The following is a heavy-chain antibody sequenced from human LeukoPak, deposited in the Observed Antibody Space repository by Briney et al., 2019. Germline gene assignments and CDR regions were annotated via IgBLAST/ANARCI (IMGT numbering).Heavy chain of an antibody. V-gene: IGHV1-18*01. CDR1: GGILSGYG. CDR2: INAYNDDT. CDR3: AKTYTSSGSFDI. J-gene: IGHJ3*02. Sequence: ASVKVSCKASGGILSGYGITWVRQAPGQGLEWMGWINAYNDDTKYAQNLQGRVTMTTDTSTSTAYMELRSLRSDDTAVYYCAKTYTSSGSFDIWGQGTMVTVSS. D-gene: IGHD3-16*01.